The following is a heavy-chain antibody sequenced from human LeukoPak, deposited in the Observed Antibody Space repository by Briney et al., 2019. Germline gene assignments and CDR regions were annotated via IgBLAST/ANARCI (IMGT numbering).Heavy chain of an antibody. Sequence: SQTLSLTCAISGASVSGSASWNWIRQSPSRGLEWLGRTYYRSKWYSEYATSVKSRISINADTSENQFSLQLNSVTPEDTAVYYCARDPDSSNEWGPFDPWGQGTLVTVSS. CDR3: ARDPDSSNEWGPFDP. J-gene: IGHJ5*02. CDR1: GASVSGSAS. CDR2: TYYRSKWYS. V-gene: IGHV6-1*01. D-gene: IGHD1-1*01.